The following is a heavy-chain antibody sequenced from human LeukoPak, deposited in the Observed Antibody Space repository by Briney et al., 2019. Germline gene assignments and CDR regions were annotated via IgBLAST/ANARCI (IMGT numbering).Heavy chain of an antibody. CDR3: AKDYTAMTRGLDY. CDR2: IKQDGGEK. V-gene: IGHV3-7*01. CDR1: GFTFSDYW. D-gene: IGHD5-18*01. Sequence: GGSLRLSCAASGFTFSDYWMSWVRQAPGKGLEWVANIKQDGGEKFYVDSVKGRFTISRDSAKNSLYLQMNSLRAEDTAVYYCAKDYTAMTRGLDYWGQGTLVTVSS. J-gene: IGHJ4*02.